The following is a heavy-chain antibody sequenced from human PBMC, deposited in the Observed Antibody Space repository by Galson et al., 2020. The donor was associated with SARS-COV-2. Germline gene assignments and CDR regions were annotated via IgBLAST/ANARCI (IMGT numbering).Heavy chain of an antibody. V-gene: IGHV3-33*01. D-gene: IGHD5-18*01. CDR1: GFTFSSYG. CDR3: AGSAIYSYGYLGAFDY. Sequence: TGGSLRLSCAASGFTFSSYGMHWVRQAPGKGLEWVAVIWYDGSNKYYADSVKGRFTISRDNSKNTLYLQMNSLRAEDTAVYYCAGSAIYSYGYLGAFDYWGQGTLVTVSS. J-gene: IGHJ4*02. CDR2: IWYDGSNK.